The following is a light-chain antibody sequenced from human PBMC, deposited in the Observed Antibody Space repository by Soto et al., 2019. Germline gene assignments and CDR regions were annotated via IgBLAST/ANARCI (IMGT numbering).Light chain of an antibody. CDR3: QTWGTGIQV. CDR1: SEHNTYA. J-gene: IGLJ3*02. Sequence: QPVLTQSPSASASLGASVKLTCTLSSEHNTYAIAWHQQRPEKGPRYLMKLNSDGSHSKGGGIPDRFSGSSSGAERYLTISSLQSEDEADYYCQTWGTGIQVFGGGTKVTVL. CDR2: LNSDGSH. V-gene: IGLV4-69*01.